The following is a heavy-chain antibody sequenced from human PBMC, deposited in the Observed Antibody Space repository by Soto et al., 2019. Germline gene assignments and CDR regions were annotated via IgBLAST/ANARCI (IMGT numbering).Heavy chain of an antibody. J-gene: IGHJ4*02. CDR2: ISYDGNNK. D-gene: IGHD3-10*01. CDR1: DFTFSSYP. V-gene: IGHV3-30-3*01. CDR3: ARGDYNY. Sequence: SLRLSCAASDFTFSSYPMHWVRQAPGKGLEWVAFISYDGNNKYYADSVKGRFTISRDSSKNTLSLQMNSLSADDTALYYCARGDYNYWGQGTLVTVSS.